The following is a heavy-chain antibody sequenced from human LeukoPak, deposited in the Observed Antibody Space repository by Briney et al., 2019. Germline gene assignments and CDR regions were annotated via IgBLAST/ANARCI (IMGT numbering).Heavy chain of an antibody. J-gene: IGHJ4*02. Sequence: PSETLSLTCTVSGGSISSYYWNWIRQPPGKGLEWIGYIYYSGSTNYNPSLKSRATISLDTSKTQFSLKLSSVTAADTAVYYCARARSSGYPDYWGQGTLVTVSS. D-gene: IGHD3-22*01. CDR1: GGSISSYY. CDR3: ARARSSGYPDY. CDR2: IYYSGST. V-gene: IGHV4-59*01.